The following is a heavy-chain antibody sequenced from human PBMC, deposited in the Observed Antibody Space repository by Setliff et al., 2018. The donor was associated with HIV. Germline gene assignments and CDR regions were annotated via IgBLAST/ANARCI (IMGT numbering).Heavy chain of an antibody. CDR1: GFTFGDYA. J-gene: IGHJ4*02. CDR2: IRSKAYGGTT. Sequence: PGGSLRLSCTASGFTFGDYAMSWVRQAPGKGLEWVGFIRSKAYGGTTEYAASVKGRFTISRDDSKSIAYLQMNSLKTEDTAVYYCISLYLGYWGQGALVTVSS. D-gene: IGHD2-8*01. V-gene: IGHV3-49*04. CDR3: ISLYLGY.